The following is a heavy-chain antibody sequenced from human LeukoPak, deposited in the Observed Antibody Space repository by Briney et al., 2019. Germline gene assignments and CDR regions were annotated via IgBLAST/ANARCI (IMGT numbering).Heavy chain of an antibody. CDR2: INPNSGGT. Sequence: ASVKVSCKASGYTFTGYYMQWVRQAPGQGLEWMGWINPNSGGTNYAQKFQGRVTMTRDTSISTAYMELSRLRSDDTAVYYCARGHDYGGNWILLFDYWGQGTLVTVSS. CDR3: ARGHDYGGNWILLFDY. CDR1: GYTFTGYY. V-gene: IGHV1-2*02. J-gene: IGHJ4*02. D-gene: IGHD4-23*01.